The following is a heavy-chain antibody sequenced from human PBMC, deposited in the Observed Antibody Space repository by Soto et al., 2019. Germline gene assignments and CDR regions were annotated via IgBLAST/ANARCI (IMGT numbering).Heavy chain of an antibody. D-gene: IGHD3-3*02. J-gene: IGHJ4*02. Sequence: EVQVLESRGGLVQSGGSLRLSCAASGFTFTNHAMSWVRQAPGKGLEWVSAISGSGSSTYYADSVKGRFTISRDNSKNTVHLQMNSLRVEDTAVYYCAKDRGSIRDYSDYWGQGTLVTVSS. CDR1: GFTFTNHA. CDR2: ISGSGSST. CDR3: AKDRGSIRDYSDY. V-gene: IGHV3-23*01.